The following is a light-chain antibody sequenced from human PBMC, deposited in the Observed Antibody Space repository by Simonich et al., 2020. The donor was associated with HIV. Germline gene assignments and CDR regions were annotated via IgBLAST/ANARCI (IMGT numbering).Light chain of an antibody. CDR1: HSLLHTDGKTY. CDR2: LGS. Sequence: IMMTQTPLSLSVTPGQPASISCKSSHSLLHTDGKTYLYWYLRKPGQSPHLLIYLGSNRASGVPDRFSGSGSGTDFTLKISRVEAEDVGVYYCMQTLQTPFTFGPGTKVDIK. CDR3: MQTLQTPFT. J-gene: IGKJ3*01. V-gene: IGKV2-28*01.